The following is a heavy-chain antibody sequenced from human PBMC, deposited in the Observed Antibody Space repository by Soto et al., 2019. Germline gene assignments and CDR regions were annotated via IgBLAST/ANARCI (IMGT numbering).Heavy chain of an antibody. CDR3: AINVDPDY. Sequence: SEALSLTSTASGGSISGHYWSWIRQPPGEGLEWIGYIYYRGTTNYNPSLKSRVTISVDTSKNQFSLKLSSVTAADTAVYYCAINVDPDYWGQGTLVTVSS. V-gene: IGHV4-59*11. D-gene: IGHD5-12*01. CDR2: IYYRGTT. CDR1: GGSISGHY. J-gene: IGHJ4*02.